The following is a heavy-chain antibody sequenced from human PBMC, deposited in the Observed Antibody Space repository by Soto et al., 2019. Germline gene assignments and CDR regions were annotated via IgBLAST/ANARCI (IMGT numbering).Heavy chain of an antibody. J-gene: IGHJ4*02. D-gene: IGHD2-15*01. V-gene: IGHV3-7*01. CDR1: GFRFASFW. CDR2: INADGTET. Sequence: EVQLVQSGGGLVQPGGSLRLSCRASGFRFASFWMSWVRQIPGKGLEWVANINADGTETYYVDSVRGRFTISTDNAQSSVSLQMNSLRVDDTAVYFCARPGTYCSGGGSCFPYSFWGQGTPVTVSS. CDR3: ARPGTYCSGGGSCFPYSF.